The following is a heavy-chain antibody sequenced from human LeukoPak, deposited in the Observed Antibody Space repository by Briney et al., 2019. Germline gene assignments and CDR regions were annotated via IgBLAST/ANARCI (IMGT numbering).Heavy chain of an antibody. CDR3: AKAGLHYFDS. Sequence: PGGSLRLSCAASGFTFDDFTMHWVRHAPGKGLEWVSLITWDGEDVYYADSVKGRFTISRDNSKNSLFLQMNSLRTEDTASYYCAKAGLHYFDSWGQGTLVSVSS. V-gene: IGHV3-43*01. CDR1: GFTFDDFT. J-gene: IGHJ4*02. D-gene: IGHD3-16*01. CDR2: ITWDGEDV.